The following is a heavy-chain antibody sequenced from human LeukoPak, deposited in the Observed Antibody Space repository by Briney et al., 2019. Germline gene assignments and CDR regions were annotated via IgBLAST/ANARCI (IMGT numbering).Heavy chain of an antibody. J-gene: IGHJ4*02. CDR1: GGSISSYY. Sequence: SETLSLTCSVSGGSISSYYWSWIRQPPGKGLEWIGYTHYSESTNYNPSLKSRVTISVDTSKSQFSLKLSSVTAADTAVYYCARVATINPTDYWGQGTLVTVSS. D-gene: IGHD5-24*01. CDR3: ARVATINPTDY. V-gene: IGHV4-59*01. CDR2: THYSEST.